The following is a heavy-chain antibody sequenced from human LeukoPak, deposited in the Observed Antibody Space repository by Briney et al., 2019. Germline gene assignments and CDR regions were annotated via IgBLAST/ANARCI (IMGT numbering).Heavy chain of an antibody. Sequence: PWGSLRLSCAASGFTFSYYGMHWVRQAPGKGLDWVAITRSDGSEKYYADSVRGRFTISRDNSKNTLYLQMNSLRAEDTAVYYCATRVGGPEGYWGQGTLVTVSS. CDR2: TRSDGSEK. D-gene: IGHD3-3*01. J-gene: IGHJ4*02. CDR3: ATRVGGPEGY. CDR1: GFTFSYYG. V-gene: IGHV3-30*02.